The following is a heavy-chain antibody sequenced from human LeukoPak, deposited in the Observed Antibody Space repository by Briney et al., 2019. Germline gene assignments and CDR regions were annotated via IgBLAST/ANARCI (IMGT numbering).Heavy chain of an antibody. CDR3: ARVVRGVINAFDI. Sequence: KLSETLSLTCAVYGGSFSGYYRSWIRQPPGKGLEWIGEINHSGSTNYNPSLKSRVTISVDTSKNQFSLKLSSVTAADTAVYYCARVVRGVINAFDIWGQGTMVTVSS. J-gene: IGHJ3*02. D-gene: IGHD3-10*02. V-gene: IGHV4-34*01. CDR1: GGSFSGYY. CDR2: INHSGST.